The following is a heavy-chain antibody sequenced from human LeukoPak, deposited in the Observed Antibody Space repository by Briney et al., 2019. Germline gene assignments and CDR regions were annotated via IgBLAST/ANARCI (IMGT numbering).Heavy chain of an antibody. CDR3: ARVGDIVWEPLSFGGMDV. J-gene: IGHJ6*02. CDR1: VGYISNYY. V-gene: IGHV4-4*07. D-gene: IGHD1-26*01. Sequence: SETLSLTCTVSVGYISNYYGSWMREPAGRGLEWGGQIYSSRSTKYNPSLKMRVTISVDTSKIQISRNLSSVTAADTAVYYCARVGDIVWEPLSFGGMDVWGQGTTVTVSS. CDR2: IYSSRST.